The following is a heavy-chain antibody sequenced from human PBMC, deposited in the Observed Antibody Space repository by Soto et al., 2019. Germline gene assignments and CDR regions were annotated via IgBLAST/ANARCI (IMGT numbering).Heavy chain of an antibody. CDR2: VNGEGTTT. J-gene: IGHJ4*02. Sequence: VHLVESGGGIVQPGESMRLSCVVSGFTLTNYWVHWVRQAPGKGLVGVSRVNGEGTTTNYADSLKGRFTTSRDNGRSTVFLQMNSLGVDATGVYYCSRGQSGSYTFDYWGQGTRVTFSS. CDR3: SRGQSGSYTFDY. V-gene: IGHV3-74*01. CDR1: GFTLTNYW. D-gene: IGHD3-16*02.